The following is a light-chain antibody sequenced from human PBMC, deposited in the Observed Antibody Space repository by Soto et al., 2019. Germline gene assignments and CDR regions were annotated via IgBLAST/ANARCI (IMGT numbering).Light chain of an antibody. CDR1: SGHSNYA. V-gene: IGLV4-69*01. J-gene: IGLJ2*01. CDR2: LNRDGSH. Sequence: QPVLTQSPSASASLGASVKLTCTLSSGHSNYAIAWHQQQPEKGPRYLMKLNRDGSHSKGDGIPNRFSGSSSGAECYLTISRLQSEDEADYYCQTWGTGIVIFGGGTKLTVL. CDR3: QTWGTGIVI.